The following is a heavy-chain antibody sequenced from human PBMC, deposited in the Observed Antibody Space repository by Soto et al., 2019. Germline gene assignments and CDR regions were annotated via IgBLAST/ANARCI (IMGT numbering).Heavy chain of an antibody. CDR2: IYYSGST. CDR1: GGSISSGGYY. Sequence: SETLSLTCTVSGGSISSGGYYWSWIRQHPGKGLEWIGYIYYSGSTYYNPSLKSRVTISVDTSKNQFSLKLSSVTAADTAVYYCARVADPSTRAAGIAAAGPSYYFDYWGQGTLVTVSS. CDR3: ARVADPSTRAAGIAAAGPSYYFDY. J-gene: IGHJ4*02. V-gene: IGHV4-31*03. D-gene: IGHD6-13*01.